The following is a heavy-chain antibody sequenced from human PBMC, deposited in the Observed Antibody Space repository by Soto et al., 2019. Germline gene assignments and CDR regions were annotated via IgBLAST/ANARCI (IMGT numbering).Heavy chain of an antibody. Sequence: EVQLLESGGGLVQPGGSLRLSCAASGFTFSSYAMTWVRQAPGKGLEWVSTISGSGGSTYYADSVKGRFTISRDNSKNTLELKMNSLRAEDTAVYYCAKDGSDSSGYYYYDWFDPWGQGTLVTVSS. CDR2: ISGSGGST. J-gene: IGHJ5*02. D-gene: IGHD3-22*01. CDR3: AKDGSDSSGYYYYDWFDP. CDR1: GFTFSSYA. V-gene: IGHV3-23*01.